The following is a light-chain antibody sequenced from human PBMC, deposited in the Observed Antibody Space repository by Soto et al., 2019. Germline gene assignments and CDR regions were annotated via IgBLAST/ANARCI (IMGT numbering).Light chain of an antibody. J-gene: IGKJ3*01. CDR3: QQRRGT. Sequence: EIVMTQSPATLSVSPGERATLSCRASQSVSSNLAWYQQKPGQAPRLLIYDASNRATGIPARFSGSGSGTDFTLTISSLEPEDFAVYYCQQRRGTFGPGTKVDIK. CDR1: QSVSSN. V-gene: IGKV3-11*01. CDR2: DAS.